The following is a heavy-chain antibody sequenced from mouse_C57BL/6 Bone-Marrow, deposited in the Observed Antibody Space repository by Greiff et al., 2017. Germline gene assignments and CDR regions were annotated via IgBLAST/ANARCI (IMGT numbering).Heavy chain of an antibody. CDR3: AKRGGYGSFAY. CDR1: GYSFTGYF. D-gene: IGHD1-1*01. Sequence: VQLQQSGPELVKPGDSVKISCKASGYSFTGYFMNWVMQSHGKSLEWIGRINPYNGDTFYNQKFKGKATLTVDKSSSTAHMELRSLTSEDSAVYYCAKRGGYGSFAYWGQGTLVTVSA. J-gene: IGHJ3*01. CDR2: INPYNGDT. V-gene: IGHV1-20*01.